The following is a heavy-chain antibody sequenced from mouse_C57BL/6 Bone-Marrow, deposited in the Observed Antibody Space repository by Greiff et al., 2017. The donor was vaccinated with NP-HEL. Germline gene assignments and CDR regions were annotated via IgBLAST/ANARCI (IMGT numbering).Heavy chain of an antibody. D-gene: IGHD2-4*01. V-gene: IGHV1-81*01. CDR2: IYPRSGNT. CDR3: ARKGYDYDERGYYAMDY. J-gene: IGHJ4*01. Sequence: QVQLQQSGAELARPGASVKLSCKASGYTFTSYGISWVKQRTGQGLEWIGEIYPRSGNTYYNEKFKGKATLTADKSSSTAYMELRSLTSEDSAVYFGARKGYDYDERGYYAMDYWGQGTSVTVSS. CDR1: GYTFTSYG.